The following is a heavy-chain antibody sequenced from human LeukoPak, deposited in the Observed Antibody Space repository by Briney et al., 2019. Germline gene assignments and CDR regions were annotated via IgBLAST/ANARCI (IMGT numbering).Heavy chain of an antibody. Sequence: SVKVSCKASGGTFSSYAISWVRQAPGQGLEWMGRIIPIFGTANYAQKFQGRVTITTDESTSTAYMELSSLRSEDTAVYYCATTPPKTYDSSGSAATFDYWGQGTLVTVSS. CDR2: IIPIFGTA. D-gene: IGHD3-22*01. J-gene: IGHJ4*02. CDR3: ATTPPKTYDSSGSAATFDY. CDR1: GGTFSSYA. V-gene: IGHV1-69*05.